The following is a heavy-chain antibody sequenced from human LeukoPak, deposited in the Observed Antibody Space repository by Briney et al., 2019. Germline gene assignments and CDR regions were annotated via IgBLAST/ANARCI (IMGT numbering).Heavy chain of an antibody. Sequence: GGSLRLSCAASGFTFTSYCMHWVRQAPGKGLEWVAVIWSDGSNTNYADSVKGRFTISRDNSKNTLYLQMNSRRAEDTAVYYCARGDYASFDYWGQGTLVTVSS. CDR1: GFTFTSYC. J-gene: IGHJ4*02. CDR2: IWSDGSNT. D-gene: IGHD4-17*01. CDR3: ARGDYASFDY. V-gene: IGHV3-33*01.